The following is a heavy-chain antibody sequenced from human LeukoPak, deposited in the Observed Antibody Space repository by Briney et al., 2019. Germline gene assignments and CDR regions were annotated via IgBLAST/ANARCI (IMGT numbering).Heavy chain of an antibody. D-gene: IGHD3-3*01. J-gene: IGHJ1*01. CDR1: GFTFSSYA. V-gene: IGHV3-30-3*01. CDR2: ISYDGSNK. Sequence: GGSRRLSCAASGFTFSSYAMHWVRQAPGKGLEWVAVISYDGSNKYYADSVKGRFTISRDNSKNTLYLQMNSLRAEDTAVYYCARDFWRPWGPDTHTQFQHWGQGTLVTVSS. CDR3: ARDFWRPWGPDTHTQFQH.